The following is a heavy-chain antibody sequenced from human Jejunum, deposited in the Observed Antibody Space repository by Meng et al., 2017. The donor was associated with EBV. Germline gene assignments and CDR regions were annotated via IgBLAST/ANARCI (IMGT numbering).Heavy chain of an antibody. J-gene: IGHJ4*02. D-gene: IGHD4-17*01. V-gene: IGHV2-5*02. CDR3: ARRYGDYVRYFDS. Sequence: IPVKEARPTLDKPTEPLTLTCTVSGFSLNTSGVGVGWIRQPPGKALEWLAHIYWDENKRYSTSLRSRLTIMKDTSKSQVVLTMTNMDPVDTATYYCARRYGDYVRYFDSWGQGILVTVSS. CDR2: IYWDENK. CDR1: GFSLNTSGVG.